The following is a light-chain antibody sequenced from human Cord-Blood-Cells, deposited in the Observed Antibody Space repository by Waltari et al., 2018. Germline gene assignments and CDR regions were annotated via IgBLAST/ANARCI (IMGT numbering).Light chain of an antibody. CDR2: DVS. CDR1: SSDVGGYNS. CDR3: SSYTSGSTYV. J-gene: IGLJ1*01. Sequence: QSALTQPASVPGSPGQSITISCPATSSDVGGYNSYSWYQQHPAKAPKLILYDVSNRPSGVSKRFSGSKSGNTASLTISGLQAEDEADYYCSSYTSGSTYVFGTGTKVTVL. V-gene: IGLV2-14*01.